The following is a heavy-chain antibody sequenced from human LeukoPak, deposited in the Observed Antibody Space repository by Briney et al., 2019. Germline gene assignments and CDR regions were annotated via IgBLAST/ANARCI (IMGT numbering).Heavy chain of an antibody. D-gene: IGHD6-6*01. CDR3: AKDQYSSSSGNAFDI. Sequence: PGGSLRLSCVASGFSIGPFWMTWVRQAPGKGLEWVANIRGDASRLYYVDSVKGRSTISRDNAKNSLYLQMSNLRAEDTSVYYCAKDQYSSSSGNAFDIWGQGTMVTVSS. CDR1: GFSIGPFW. J-gene: IGHJ3*02. CDR2: IRGDASRL. V-gene: IGHV3-7*01.